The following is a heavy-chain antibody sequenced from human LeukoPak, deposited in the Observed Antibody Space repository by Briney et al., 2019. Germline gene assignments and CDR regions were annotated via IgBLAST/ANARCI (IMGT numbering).Heavy chain of an antibody. J-gene: IGHJ4*02. V-gene: IGHV3-15*01. Sequence: GGSLRLSCAASGFTFSNAWMSWVRQAPGKGLEWVGRIKSKTDGGITDYAAPVKGRFTISRDDSKNTLYLQMNSLKTEDTAVYYCTTDYDILTGYYMPFYWGQGTLVTVSS. CDR1: GFTFSNAW. CDR3: TTDYDILTGYYMPFY. CDR2: IKSKTDGGIT. D-gene: IGHD3-9*01.